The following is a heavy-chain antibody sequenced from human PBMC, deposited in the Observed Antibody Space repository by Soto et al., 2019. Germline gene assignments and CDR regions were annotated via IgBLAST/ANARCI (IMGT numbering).Heavy chain of an antibody. D-gene: IGHD3-22*01. CDR1: GGSISSGGYS. CDR2: IYHSGST. Sequence: SETLSLTCAVSGGSISSGGYSWSWIRQPPGKGLEWIGYIYHSGSTYYNPSLKSRVTISVDRSKNQFSLKLSSVTAADTAVYYCARGGVDYYDSSGYYFSPYYFDYWGQGTTVTVSS. J-gene: IGHJ4*02. CDR3: ARGGVDYYDSSGYYFSPYYFDY. V-gene: IGHV4-30-2*01.